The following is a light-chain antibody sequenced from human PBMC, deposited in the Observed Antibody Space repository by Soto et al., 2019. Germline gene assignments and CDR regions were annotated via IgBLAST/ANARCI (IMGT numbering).Light chain of an antibody. CDR3: QQYDDWPPA. CDR1: QSVSSK. Sequence: ETVMTQSPATLSLSPGERATLSCSASQSVSSKLVWYQQKPGQAPRFLIYGASTRATGIPARFRGSGSGTDFTLTIGSLQSEDFAVYYCQQYDDWPPAFGGGTKVQIK. CDR2: GAS. V-gene: IGKV3-15*01. J-gene: IGKJ4*01.